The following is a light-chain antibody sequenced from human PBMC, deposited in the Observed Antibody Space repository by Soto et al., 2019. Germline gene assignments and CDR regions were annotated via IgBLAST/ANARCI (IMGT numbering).Light chain of an antibody. J-gene: IGKJ1*01. CDR3: QQYDNLST. V-gene: IGKV1-33*01. CDR1: QAISNY. CDR2: DAS. Sequence: DIQMTQSPSSLSASVGDRVTITCQASQAISNYLNWYQQKPGKAPKLLIYDASNLETGVASRYSGSGSGTDFAFTMSRLQPEDIATSYCQQYDNLSTFGQGTTGPIK.